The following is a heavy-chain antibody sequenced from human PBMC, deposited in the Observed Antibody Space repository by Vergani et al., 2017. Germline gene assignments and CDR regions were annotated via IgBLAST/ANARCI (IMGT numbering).Heavy chain of an antibody. CDR3: AKVGRSEVAGTFGAFDI. Sequence: VQLLESGGGVVQPGGSLRLSCKASGFIFSDSVMQWVRQPPGKGLEWVATISFDGNKKDYTEAVKGRFTISRDNSKNTLFLHMNSLRPEDTAVYYCAKVGRSEVAGTFGAFDIWGQGTMVTVSS. CDR1: GFIFSDSV. V-gene: IGHV3-33*05. CDR2: ISFDGNKK. J-gene: IGHJ3*02. D-gene: IGHD6-19*01.